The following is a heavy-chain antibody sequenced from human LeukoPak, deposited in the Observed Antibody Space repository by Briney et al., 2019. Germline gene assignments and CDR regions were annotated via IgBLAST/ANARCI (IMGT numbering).Heavy chain of an antibody. CDR2: ISGSGGST. CDR3: AKALSNRITMMVVSG. Sequence: PGGSLRLSCAASGFTFSSYAMSWVRQAPGKGLEWVSAISGSGGSTYYADSVKGRFTISRDNSKNTLYLQMNSLRAEDTAVYYCAKALSNRITMMVVSGWGQGTLVTVSS. V-gene: IGHV3-23*01. J-gene: IGHJ4*02. CDR1: GFTFSSYA. D-gene: IGHD3-22*01.